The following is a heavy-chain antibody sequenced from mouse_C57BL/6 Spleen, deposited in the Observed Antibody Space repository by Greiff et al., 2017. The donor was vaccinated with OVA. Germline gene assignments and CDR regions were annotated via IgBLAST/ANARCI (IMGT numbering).Heavy chain of an antibody. V-gene: IGHV5-12*01. CDR1: GFTFSDYY. CDR3: ARADYDGPFDY. CDR2: ISNGGGST. Sequence: EVMLVESGGGLVQPGGSLKLSCAASGFTFSDYYMYWVRQTPEKRLEWVAYISNGGGSTYYPDTVKGRFTISRDNAKNTLYLQMSRLKSEDTAMYYCARADYDGPFDYWGQGTTLTVSS. J-gene: IGHJ2*01. D-gene: IGHD2-4*01.